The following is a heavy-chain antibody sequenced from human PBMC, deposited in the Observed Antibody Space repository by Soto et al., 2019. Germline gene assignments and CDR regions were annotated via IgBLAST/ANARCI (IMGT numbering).Heavy chain of an antibody. CDR1: GFPFSDYY. J-gene: IGHJ4*02. CDR2: ISPKSTYR. CDR3: ARGGGGGLFEH. Sequence: GGSLRLSCATSGFPFSDYYMSWIRQAPGKGLEWLSHISPKSTYRNYADSVKGRLTISRDNTKSSLFLQMNSLGVEDTAVYYCARGGGGGLFEHWGQGVLVTVSS. V-gene: IGHV3-11*06. D-gene: IGHD2-21*01.